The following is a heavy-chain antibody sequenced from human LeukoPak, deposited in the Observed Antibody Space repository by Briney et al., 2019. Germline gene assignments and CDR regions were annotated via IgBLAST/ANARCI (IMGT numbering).Heavy chain of an antibody. CDR2: ISYDGSNK. V-gene: IGHV3-30*19. J-gene: IGHJ4*02. D-gene: IGHD3-10*01. CDR1: AFTFSSYG. CDR3: GRGSVGFGELNY. Sequence: GGSLRLSCAASAFTFSSYGMHWVRQAPGKGLEWVAVISYDGSNKFYANSVKGRFTLSRDNSKNTLYLQMNSLRIEDTAVYYCGRGSVGFGELNYWGQGTLVTVSS.